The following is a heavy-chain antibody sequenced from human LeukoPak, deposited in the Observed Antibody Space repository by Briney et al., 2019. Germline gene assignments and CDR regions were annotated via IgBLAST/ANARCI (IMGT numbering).Heavy chain of an antibody. CDR1: GFTFSSYT. V-gene: IGHV3-48*04. CDR3: ARRGVAGYYFDY. J-gene: IGHJ4*02. D-gene: IGHD6-19*01. CDR2: ISSSGSTI. Sequence: GRSLRLSCAASGFTFSSYTMYWVRQAPGKGLEWVSYISSSGSTIYYADSVKGRFTISRDNAKNSLYLQMNSLRAEDTAVYYCARRGVAGYYFDYWGQGTLVTVSS.